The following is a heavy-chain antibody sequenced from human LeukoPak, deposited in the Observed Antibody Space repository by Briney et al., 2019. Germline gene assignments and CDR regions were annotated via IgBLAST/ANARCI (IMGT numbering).Heavy chain of an antibody. J-gene: IGHJ4*02. CDR2: IYYSGST. CDR1: GGSISSGDYY. V-gene: IGHV4-30-4*02. D-gene: IGHD6-19*01. Sequence: SETLSLTCTVSGGSISSGDYYWSWIRQPPGKGLEWIGYIYYSGSTYYNPSLKSRVTISVDTSKNQFSLKLSSVTAADTAVYYCARGKWLARFDYWGQGTLVTVSS. CDR3: ARGKWLARFDY.